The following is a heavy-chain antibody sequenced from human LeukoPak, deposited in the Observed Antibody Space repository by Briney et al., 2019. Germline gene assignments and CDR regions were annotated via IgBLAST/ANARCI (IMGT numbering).Heavy chain of an antibody. V-gene: IGHV3-30*18. Sequence: GGSLRLSCAASGFTFSTYGMHWVRQAPGKGLEWVAVISYDGSSKYYADSVKGRFTISRDNSKDTLYLQMNSLRAEDTAVYYCAKEVGTFTLDYWGQGTLVTVSS. CDR2: ISYDGSSK. J-gene: IGHJ4*02. CDR3: AKEVGTFTLDY. CDR1: GFTFSTYG. D-gene: IGHD1-26*01.